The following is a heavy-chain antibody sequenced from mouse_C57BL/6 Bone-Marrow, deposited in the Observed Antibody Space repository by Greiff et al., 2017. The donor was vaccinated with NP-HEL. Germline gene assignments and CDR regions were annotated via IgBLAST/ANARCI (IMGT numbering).Heavy chain of an antibody. J-gene: IGHJ2*01. CDR3: ARSRSLWYLDY. D-gene: IGHD1-1*02. CDR2: FHPYNDDT. Sequence: VQLQQSGAELVKPGASVKMSCKASGYTFTTYPIEWMKQNHGKSLEWIGNFHPYNDDTKYNEKFKGKATLTVEQSSRTVYLVFSRLTSDDSAVYYCARSRSLWYLDYWGQGTTLTVSS. V-gene: IGHV1-47*01. CDR1: GYTFTTYP.